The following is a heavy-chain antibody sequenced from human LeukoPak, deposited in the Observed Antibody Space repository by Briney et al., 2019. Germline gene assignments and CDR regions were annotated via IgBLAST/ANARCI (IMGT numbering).Heavy chain of an antibody. D-gene: IGHD4-17*01. J-gene: IGHJ4*02. CDR3: AIQMTTPGFDY. V-gene: IGHV1-69*05. CDR1: GGTFSSYA. Sequence: SVKVSCKASGGTFSSYAISWVRQAPGQGLGWMGGIIPIFGTANYAQKFQGRVTITTDESTSTAYMELGSLRSEDTAVYYCAIQMTTPGFDYWGQGTLVTVSS. CDR2: IIPIFGTA.